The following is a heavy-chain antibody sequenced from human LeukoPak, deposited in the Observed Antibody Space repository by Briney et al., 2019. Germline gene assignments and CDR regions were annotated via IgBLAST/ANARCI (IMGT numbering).Heavy chain of an antibody. CDR3: ARLLKYSSSLVYFDY. D-gene: IGHD6-6*01. V-gene: IGHV4-59*01. CDR1: GGSISSYY. CDR2: IYYSGST. J-gene: IGHJ4*02. Sequence: PSETLSLTCTVSGGSISSYYWSWIRQPPGKGLEWIGYIYYSGSTNYNPSLKSRVTISVDTSKNQFSLELSSVTAADTAVYYCARLLKYSSSLVYFDYWGQGTLVTVSS.